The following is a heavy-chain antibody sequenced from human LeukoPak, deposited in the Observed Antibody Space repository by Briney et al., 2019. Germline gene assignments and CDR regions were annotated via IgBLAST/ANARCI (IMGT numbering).Heavy chain of an antibody. V-gene: IGHV3-73*01. CDR3: TRRSITMDFDY. Sequence: GGSLRLSCAASGFTFSGSAMHWVRQASGKGLEWVGRIRSKANSYATAYAASVKGRFTISRDDSKNTAYLQMNSLKTEDTAVYYCTRRSITMDFDYWGQGTLVTVSS. J-gene: IGHJ4*02. CDR2: IRSKANSYAT. CDR1: GFTFSGSA. D-gene: IGHD3-10*01.